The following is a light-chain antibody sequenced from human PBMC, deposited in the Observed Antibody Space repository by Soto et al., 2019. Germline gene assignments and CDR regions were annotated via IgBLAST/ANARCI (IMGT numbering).Light chain of an antibody. Sequence: EIVLTQSPGTLSLSPGERATLSCRASQSVSNSYLAWYQQKSGQAPRLLIYGASSRATGIPDRFSGSGSGTDFTLTISRLEPEDFAVYYCQQYGSSPWTFGQETKVEVK. CDR2: GAS. CDR3: QQYGSSPWT. J-gene: IGKJ1*01. V-gene: IGKV3-20*01. CDR1: QSVSNSY.